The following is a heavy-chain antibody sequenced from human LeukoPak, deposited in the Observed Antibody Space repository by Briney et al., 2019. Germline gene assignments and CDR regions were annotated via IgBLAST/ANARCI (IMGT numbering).Heavy chain of an antibody. CDR2: IFPIFGTA. J-gene: IGHJ4*02. Sequence: GASVKVSCKASGGTFSSYAISWVRQAPGQGLEWMGRIFPIFGTANYAQKFQGRATITADKSTSTAYMELSSLRSEDTAVYYCARGPIVVVTAANFDYWGQGTLVTVSS. CDR3: ARGPIVVVTAANFDY. CDR1: GGTFSSYA. V-gene: IGHV1-69*06. D-gene: IGHD2-21*02.